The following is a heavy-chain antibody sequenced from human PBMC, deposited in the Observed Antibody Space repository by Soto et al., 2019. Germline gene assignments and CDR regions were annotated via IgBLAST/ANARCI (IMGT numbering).Heavy chain of an antibody. CDR1: GITVYNNY. CDR3: ARDVGV. Sequence: EVQLVESGGGLVQRGGSLRLSCAASGITVYNNYMSWVRQAPGKGLEWVTVIYSGGSTSYADSVKGRFTISRDGSKHTVYLQMNIMRAEDMTVYYCARDVGVWGRGTTVTVSS. J-gene: IGHJ6*04. V-gene: IGHV3-66*01. CDR2: IYSGGST.